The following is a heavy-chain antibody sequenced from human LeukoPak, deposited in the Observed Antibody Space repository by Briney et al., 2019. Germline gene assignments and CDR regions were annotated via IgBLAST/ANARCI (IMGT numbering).Heavy chain of an antibody. CDR3: AKDYLSYSSSSVGSVY. D-gene: IGHD6-6*01. V-gene: IGHV3-30*02. Sequence: GGSLRLSCAASGFTFSSYGMHWVRQAPGKGLEWVAFIRYDGSNKYYADSVKGRFTISRDNSKNTLYLQMNSLRAEDTAVYYCAKDYLSYSSSSVGSVYWGQGTLVTVSS. CDR2: IRYDGSNK. CDR1: GFTFSSYG. J-gene: IGHJ4*02.